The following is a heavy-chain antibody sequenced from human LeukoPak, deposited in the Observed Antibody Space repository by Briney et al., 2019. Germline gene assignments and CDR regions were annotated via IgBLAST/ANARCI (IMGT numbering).Heavy chain of an antibody. CDR2: ISYDGRNK. J-gene: IGHJ3*02. Sequence: GRSLRLSCAASGFTFSSYAMQWVRQAPGKGLEWVAVISYDGRNKYYADSVKGRFTISRDNSKNTLYLQMNSLRAEDTAVYYCARDASGSYPGAFDIWGQGTMVTVSS. V-gene: IGHV3-30*04. D-gene: IGHD1-26*01. CDR1: GFTFSSYA. CDR3: ARDASGSYPGAFDI.